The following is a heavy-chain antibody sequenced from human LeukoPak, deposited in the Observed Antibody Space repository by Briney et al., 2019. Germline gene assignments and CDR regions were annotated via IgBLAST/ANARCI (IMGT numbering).Heavy chain of an antibody. CDR3: ARYYYGSSGYYILDY. CDR2: IYYSGST. CDR1: GGSISGHY. J-gene: IGHJ4*02. D-gene: IGHD3-22*01. Sequence: SETLSLTCTVSGGSISGHYWSWIRQPPGKGLEWIGYIYYSGSTNYNPSLKSRVTISVDTSKNQFSLNLSSVTAADTAVYYCARYYYGSSGYYILDYWGQGTLVTVSS. V-gene: IGHV4-59*11.